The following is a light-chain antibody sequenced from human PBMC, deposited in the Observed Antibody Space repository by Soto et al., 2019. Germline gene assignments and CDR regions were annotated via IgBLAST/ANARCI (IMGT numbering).Light chain of an antibody. Sequence: EIRLSQSPSFLSASVGDRVTITCRASQSIGRFLAWYQHQPGKAPKLLIYDASTLESGVPSRFSGTGSGTEFTFSITSLQPEDFGTYYCQQCYMGWTFGQGTKVDI. CDR2: DAS. V-gene: IGKV1-5*01. J-gene: IGKJ1*01. CDR3: QQCYMGWT. CDR1: QSIGRF.